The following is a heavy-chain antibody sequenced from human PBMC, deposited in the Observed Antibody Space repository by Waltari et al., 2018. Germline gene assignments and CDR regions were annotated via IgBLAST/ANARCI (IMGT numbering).Heavy chain of an antibody. V-gene: IGHV3-66*01. J-gene: IGHJ4*02. CDR3: ARDLKKGVGSYGLGY. Sequence: PWTGLEVVSVIYSGGSPYDADSVKRRFTMSRDNAQNTLYLQRNSLRAEDTAVYYCARDLKKGVGSYGLGYWGQGTLVTVSS. CDR2: IYSGGSP. D-gene: IGHD5-18*01.